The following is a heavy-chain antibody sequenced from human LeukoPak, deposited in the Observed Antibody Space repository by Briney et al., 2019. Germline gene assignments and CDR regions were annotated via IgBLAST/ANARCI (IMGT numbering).Heavy chain of an antibody. CDR3: AREGQQLVNFDY. CDR2: INSDGSST. V-gene: IGHV3-74*01. J-gene: IGHJ4*02. Sequence: GGSLRLSCAASGFTFSSYWVHWVRQAPGKGLVWVSRINSDGSSTSYADSVKGRFTISRDNAKNTLYLQMNSLRAEDTAVYYCAREGQQLVNFDYWGQGTLVTVSS. D-gene: IGHD6-13*01. CDR1: GFTFSSYW.